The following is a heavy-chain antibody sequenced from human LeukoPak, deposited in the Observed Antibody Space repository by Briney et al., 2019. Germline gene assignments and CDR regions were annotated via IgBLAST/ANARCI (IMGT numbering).Heavy chain of an antibody. D-gene: IGHD6-19*01. Sequence: GGSLRLSCAASGFTFSTYWMHWVRQAPGKGLVRVSRINIDGSSTIYADSVMGRFTISRDNAKNTLYLQMNSLRAEDTAVYYCARDRGGSGPTTTDYWGQGTLVTVSS. V-gene: IGHV3-74*01. J-gene: IGHJ4*02. CDR1: GFTFSTYW. CDR3: ARDRGGSGPTTTDY. CDR2: INIDGSST.